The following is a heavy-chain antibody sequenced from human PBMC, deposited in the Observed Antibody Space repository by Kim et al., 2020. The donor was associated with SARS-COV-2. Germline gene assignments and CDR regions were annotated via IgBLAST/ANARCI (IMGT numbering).Heavy chain of an antibody. J-gene: IGHJ4*02. V-gene: IGHV4-34*01. CDR2: ITHGGST. CDR1: GGSFSGYH. D-gene: IGHD4-17*01. Sequence: SETLSLTCAVYGGSFSGYHWSWIRQPPGKGLEWIGEITHGGSTNYNPSLKSRVTISVDTSKDQFSLKLTSVTAADTAVYYCARGRDVTRDLDIWGQGTLVSVSS. CDR3: ARGRDVTRDLDI.